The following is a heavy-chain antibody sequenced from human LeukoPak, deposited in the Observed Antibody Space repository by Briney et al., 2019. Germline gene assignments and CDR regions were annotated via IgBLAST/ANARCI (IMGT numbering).Heavy chain of an antibody. CDR2: ISSSSSYI. V-gene: IGHV3-21*01. CDR3: ARVLNDYGDYVIDY. CDR1: GFTFSSYS. Sequence: GGSLRLSCGVSGFTFSSYSMCWVRQAPGKGLEWVSFISSSSSYIYYADSVKGRFTISRDNAKNSLYLQMNSLRAEDTAVYYCARVLNDYGDYVIDYWGQGTLVTVSS. J-gene: IGHJ4*02. D-gene: IGHD4-17*01.